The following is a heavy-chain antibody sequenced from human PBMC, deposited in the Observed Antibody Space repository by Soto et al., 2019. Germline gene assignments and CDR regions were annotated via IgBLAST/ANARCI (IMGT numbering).Heavy chain of an antibody. J-gene: IGHJ3*02. V-gene: IGHV3-23*01. D-gene: IGHD2-21*01. CDR1: GFTFSKFA. Sequence: EVQLLESGGGLVQPGGSLRLSCAASGFTFSKFAVSWVRQAPGKGLEWVSAISGDGDSTFYVDSVKGRFTISRDNSKNTLYLKMNTLRAEDTAMYYCASDWGEDSAYYDAFQIWGQGTMVSVSS. CDR3: ASDWGEDSAYYDAFQI. CDR2: ISGDGDST.